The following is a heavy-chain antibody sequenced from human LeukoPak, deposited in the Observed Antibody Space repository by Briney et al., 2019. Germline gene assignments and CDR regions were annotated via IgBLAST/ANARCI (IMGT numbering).Heavy chain of an antibody. V-gene: IGHV1-2*06. CDR1: GYTFTGYY. J-gene: IGHJ4*02. Sequence: GASVKVSCKASGYTFTGYYMHWVRQAPGQGLEWMGRINPNSGGTNYAQKFQGRVTMTRDTSISTAYMELSRLRSDDTAVYYCATDFPGELSYNFDYWGQGTLVTVSS. CDR3: ATDFPGELSYNFDY. CDR2: INPNSGGT. D-gene: IGHD3-16*02.